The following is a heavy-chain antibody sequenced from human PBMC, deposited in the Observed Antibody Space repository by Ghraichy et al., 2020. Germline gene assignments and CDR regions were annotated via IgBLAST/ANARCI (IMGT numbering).Heavy chain of an antibody. J-gene: IGHJ5*02. V-gene: IGHV4-34*01. CDR1: GGSFSGYY. D-gene: IGHD4-17*01. CDR3: AKMTTVTNGGNWFDP. CDR2: INHSGST. Sequence: SETLSLTCVVYGGSFSGYYWSWIRQPPGKGLEWIGEINHSGSTNYNPSLKSRVTISVDTSKNQLSLKLSSVTAADTAVYYCAKMTTVTNGGNWFDPWGQGTLVTVSS.